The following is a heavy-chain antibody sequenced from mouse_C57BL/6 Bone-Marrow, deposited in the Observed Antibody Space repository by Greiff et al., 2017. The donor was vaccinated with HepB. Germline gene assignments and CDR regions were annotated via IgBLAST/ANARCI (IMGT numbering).Heavy chain of an antibody. CDR2: IHPNSGST. D-gene: IGHD1-1*01. Sequence: QVQLQQPGAELVKPGASVKLSCKASGYTFTSYWMHWVKQRPGQGLEWIGMIHPNSGSTNYNEKFKSKATLTVDKSSSTAYMQLSSLTSEDSAVYYCARSGYYYGSGGYFDVWGTGTTVTVSP. V-gene: IGHV1-64*01. CDR1: GYTFTSYW. J-gene: IGHJ1*03. CDR3: ARSGYYYGSGGYFDV.